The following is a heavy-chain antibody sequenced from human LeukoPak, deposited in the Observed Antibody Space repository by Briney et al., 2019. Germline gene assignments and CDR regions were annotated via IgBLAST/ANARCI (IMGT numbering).Heavy chain of an antibody. Sequence: GGSLRLSCAASGFTFSSYAMHWVRQAPGKGLEWVAAISYDGSNKYYADSVKGRFTISRDNSKNTLYLQMNSLRAEDTAVYYCARAPLTYSSGWWFDYWGQGTLVTVSS. V-gene: IGHV3-30*04. CDR1: GFTFSSYA. CDR3: ARAPLTYSSGWWFDY. D-gene: IGHD6-19*01. J-gene: IGHJ4*02. CDR2: ISYDGSNK.